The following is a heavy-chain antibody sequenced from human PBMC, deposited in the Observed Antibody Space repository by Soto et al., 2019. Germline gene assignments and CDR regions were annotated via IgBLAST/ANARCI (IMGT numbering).Heavy chain of an antibody. J-gene: IGHJ4*02. Sequence: GGSLRLSCAASGFTFTHYRIHWVRQPPGKGLEWVGRINSDGARIEYGDSVKGRFTISRDNAHNMVFLQMNSLTDEDSGVYFCARVGDGKYVQDFWGQGTLVTVSS. CDR2: INSDGARI. CDR3: ARVGDGKYVQDF. D-gene: IGHD2-8*01. V-gene: IGHV3-74*03. CDR1: GFTFTHYR.